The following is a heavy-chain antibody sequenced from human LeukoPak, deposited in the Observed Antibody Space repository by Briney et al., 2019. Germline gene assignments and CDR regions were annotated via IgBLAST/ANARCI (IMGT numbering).Heavy chain of an antibody. CDR3: AREGSSWYEFGY. D-gene: IGHD6-13*01. V-gene: IGHV1-69*01. CDR1: GGTFSSYA. CDR2: IIPIFGTT. Sequence: RRASLKISCTASGGTFSSYAINWVRQAPGQGLEWMGGIIPIFGTTNYAQKFQGRVTITADESTSTAYMELSSLRSDDTAVYYCAREGSSWYEFGYWGQGTLVTVSS. J-gene: IGHJ4*02.